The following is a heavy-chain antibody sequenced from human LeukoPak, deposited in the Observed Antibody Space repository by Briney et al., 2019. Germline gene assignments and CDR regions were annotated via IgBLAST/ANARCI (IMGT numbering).Heavy chain of an antibody. CDR2: ISYDGSNK. V-gene: IGHV3-30-3*01. CDR3: ARDMHYYDSSGYSDY. CDR1: GFTFSSYA. D-gene: IGHD3-22*01. Sequence: EGSLRLSCPASGFTFSSYAMHWVRQAPGKGLEWVAVISYDGSNKYYADSVKGRFTISRDNSKNTLYLQMNSLRAEDTAVYYCARDMHYYDSSGYSDYWGQGTLVTVSS. J-gene: IGHJ4*02.